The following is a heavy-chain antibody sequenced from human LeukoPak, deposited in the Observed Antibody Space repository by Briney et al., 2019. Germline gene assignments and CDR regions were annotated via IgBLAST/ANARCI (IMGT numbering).Heavy chain of an antibody. V-gene: IGHV5-51*01. CDR1: GYSFTSYW. CDR3: ARHYFRFEVVIYAFDI. CDR2: IYPGNSDT. D-gene: IGHD3-22*01. Sequence: GESLKISCKGSGYSFTSYWIGWVRQMPGKGLEWMGIIYPGNSDTRYSPSFQGQFTISADKSISTAYLQWSSLKASDTAMYYCARHYFRFEVVIYAFDIWGQGTMVTVSS. J-gene: IGHJ3*02.